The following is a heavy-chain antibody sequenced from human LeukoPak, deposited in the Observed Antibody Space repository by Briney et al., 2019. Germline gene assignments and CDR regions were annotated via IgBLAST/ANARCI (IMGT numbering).Heavy chain of an antibody. CDR1: GGSISSYY. Sequence: SETLSLTCTVSGGSISSYYWSWIRQPPGKGLEWIGEINHSGSTNYNPSLKSRVTISVDTSKNQFSLKLSSVTAADMAVYYCARGGDYYDSSGYYYYFDYWGQGTLVTVSS. D-gene: IGHD3-22*01. CDR2: INHSGST. V-gene: IGHV4-34*01. J-gene: IGHJ4*02. CDR3: ARGGDYYDSSGYYYYFDY.